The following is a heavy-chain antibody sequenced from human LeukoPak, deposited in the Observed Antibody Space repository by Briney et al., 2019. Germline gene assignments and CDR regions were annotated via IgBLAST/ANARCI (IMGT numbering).Heavy chain of an antibody. CDR1: GFTFSSYW. Sequence: GGSLRLSCAASGFTFSSYWISWVRQAPGKGLEWVANIKQDGSEKDYVDSVKGRFTISRDNAKNSLYLQMNSLRAEDTAVYYCASQIWGSYPGHYWGQGTLVTVSS. J-gene: IGHJ4*02. CDR2: IKQDGSEK. D-gene: IGHD3-16*01. V-gene: IGHV3-7*01. CDR3: ASQIWGSYPGHY.